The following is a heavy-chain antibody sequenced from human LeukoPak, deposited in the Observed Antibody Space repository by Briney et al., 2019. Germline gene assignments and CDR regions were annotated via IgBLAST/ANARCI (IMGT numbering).Heavy chain of an antibody. CDR2: IYYSGST. Sequence: PSETLSLTCTVSGGSISSYYWSWIRQPPGKGLEWIGYIYYSGSTNYNPSLKSRVTISVDTSKNQFSLKLSSVTAADTAVYYCASGGVHYYYYYMDVWGKGTTVTVSS. J-gene: IGHJ6*03. CDR1: GGSISSYY. V-gene: IGHV4-59*01. CDR3: ASGGVHYYYYYMDV. D-gene: IGHD2-8*02.